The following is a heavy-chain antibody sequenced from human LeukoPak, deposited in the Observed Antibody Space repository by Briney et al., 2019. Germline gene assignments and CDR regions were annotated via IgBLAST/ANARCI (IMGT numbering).Heavy chain of an antibody. CDR2: ISSSSSYT. Sequence: GESLKISCAASGFTFSDYYMSWIRQAPGKGLEWVSYISSSSSYTNYADSVKGRFTISRDNAKNSLYLQMNSLRAEDTAVYYCARVYYYDSSGYYQPSGYFQHWGQGTLVTVSS. CDR3: ARVYYYDSSGYYQPSGYFQH. J-gene: IGHJ1*01. V-gene: IGHV3-11*06. D-gene: IGHD3-22*01. CDR1: GFTFSDYY.